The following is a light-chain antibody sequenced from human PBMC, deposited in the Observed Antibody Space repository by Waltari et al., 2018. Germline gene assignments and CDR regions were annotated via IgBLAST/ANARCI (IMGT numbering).Light chain of an antibody. CDR3: ASWDDSLNGWV. Sequence: QSVLTQPPSVSEDPRQRVNISCSGISPNIRKTPVNWFQHPPGKAPKFLMYFDDLLPSGVSDRFSGSKSGTSASLAISGLQSEDEATYYCASWDDSLNGWVFGGGTKLTVL. CDR2: FDD. V-gene: IGLV1-36*01. J-gene: IGLJ3*02. CDR1: SPNIRKTP.